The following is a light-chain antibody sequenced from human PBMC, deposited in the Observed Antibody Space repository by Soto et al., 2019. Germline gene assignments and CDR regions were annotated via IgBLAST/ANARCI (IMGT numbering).Light chain of an antibody. CDR1: RSNIGSNS. CDR2: SYN. Sequence: QSVLTQPPSASGTPGQRVTISCSGSRSNIGSNSVNWYQQLPGTAPKLLIYSYNQRPSGVPDRFSGSKSGTSASLAISGLQSEDEADYYCAAWDDSLNGVVFGGGTKVTVL. V-gene: IGLV1-44*01. J-gene: IGLJ2*01. CDR3: AAWDDSLNGVV.